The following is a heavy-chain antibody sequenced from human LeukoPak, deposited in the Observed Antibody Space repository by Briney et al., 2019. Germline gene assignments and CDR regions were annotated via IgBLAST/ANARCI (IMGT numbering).Heavy chain of an antibody. CDR2: IYTSGST. CDR1: GGSISSGSYY. Sequence: SETLSLTCTVSGGSISSGSYYWSWIRQPAGKGLEWIGRIYTSGSTNYNPSLKSRVTISVDTSKNQFSLKLSSVTAADTAVYYCARGYSSGWYVYWGQGTLVTVSS. V-gene: IGHV4-61*02. D-gene: IGHD6-19*01. CDR3: ARGYSSGWYVY. J-gene: IGHJ4*02.